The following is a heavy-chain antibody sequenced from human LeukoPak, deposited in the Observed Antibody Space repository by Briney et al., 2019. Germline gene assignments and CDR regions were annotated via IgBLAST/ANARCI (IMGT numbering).Heavy chain of an antibody. V-gene: IGHV3-21*01. CDR1: GFSFGSYA. J-gene: IGHJ4*02. CDR3: ARGQFDY. Sequence: GGSLRLSCATSGFSFGSYAMSWVRQAPGKGLEWVSSISSSSSYIYYADSVKGRFTISRDNAKNSLYLQMNSLRAEDTAVYYCARGQFDYWGQGTLVTVSS. CDR2: ISSSSSYI.